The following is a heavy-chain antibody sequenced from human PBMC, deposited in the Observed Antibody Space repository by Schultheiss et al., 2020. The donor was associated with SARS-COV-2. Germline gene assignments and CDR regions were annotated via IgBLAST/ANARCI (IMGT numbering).Heavy chain of an antibody. CDR2: ISGSGYTT. J-gene: IGHJ6*02. V-gene: IGHV3-23*01. Sequence: GGSLRLSCAASGFTFSSYAMSWVRQAPGKGLEWVSIISGSGYTTHYADSVKGRFTISRGNAKNSLYLQMNSLRAEDTAVYYCARVAAVGYGMDVWGQGTTVTVSS. D-gene: IGHD4-23*01. CDR1: GFTFSSYA. CDR3: ARVAAVGYGMDV.